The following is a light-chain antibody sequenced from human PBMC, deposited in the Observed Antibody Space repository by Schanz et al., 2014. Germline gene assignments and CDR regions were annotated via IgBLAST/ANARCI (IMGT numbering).Light chain of an antibody. CDR1: SSDIGNYNY. Sequence: QSALTQPPSASGSPGQSVTISCTGTSSDIGNYNYVSWYQQHPGQAPKLVIYEVTKRPSGVPDRFSGSKSGNTASLTVSGLQAEDEADYYCSSYAGSNKEVFGGGTKLTVL. V-gene: IGLV2-8*01. CDR3: SSYAGSNKEV. CDR2: EVT. J-gene: IGLJ3*02.